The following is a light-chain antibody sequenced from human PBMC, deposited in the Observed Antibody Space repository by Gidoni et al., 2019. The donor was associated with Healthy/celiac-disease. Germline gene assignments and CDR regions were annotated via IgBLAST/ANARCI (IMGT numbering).Light chain of an antibody. Sequence: DIQMTQSPSTLSASVGDRVTITCRASQSISSWLAWYQQKPGKAPKLLIYKASSLESGVPSRFSGSGSGTEFTLTISSRQPDDFATYYCQKYNSYSTFXXXTKVEIK. CDR2: KAS. V-gene: IGKV1-5*03. CDR3: QKYNSYST. CDR1: QSISSW. J-gene: IGKJ1*01.